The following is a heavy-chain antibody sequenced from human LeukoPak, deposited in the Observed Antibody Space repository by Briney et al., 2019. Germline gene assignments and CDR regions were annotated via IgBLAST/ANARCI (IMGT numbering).Heavy chain of an antibody. CDR2: ISNSGGRT. CDR1: GFTFSSYS. J-gene: IGHJ4*02. Sequence: GGSLRLSCAASGFTFSSYSMNWVRQAPGKGLEWVSSISNSGGRTFYTDSVKGRFTISRDNSKITLYLQMNSLRAEDTAAYYCAKSYNGYESKPDYWGQGTLVTVSS. D-gene: IGHD5-12*01. CDR3: AKSYNGYESKPDY. V-gene: IGHV3-23*01.